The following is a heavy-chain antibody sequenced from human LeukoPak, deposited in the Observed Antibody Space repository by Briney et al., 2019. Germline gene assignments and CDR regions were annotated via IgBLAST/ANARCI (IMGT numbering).Heavy chain of an antibody. CDR3: ARTSYASGTNFDY. J-gene: IGHJ4*02. Sequence: SETLSLTCTVSGGSVSSGSFYWSWIRQPPGKGLEWIGYIYYSGSTTYNPSLKSRVTIAVDTSMNQFSLKLNSVTAEDTAVYYCARTSYASGTNFDYWGQGTLVTVSS. CDR2: IYYSGST. CDR1: GGSVSSGSFY. V-gene: IGHV4-61*01. D-gene: IGHD3-10*01.